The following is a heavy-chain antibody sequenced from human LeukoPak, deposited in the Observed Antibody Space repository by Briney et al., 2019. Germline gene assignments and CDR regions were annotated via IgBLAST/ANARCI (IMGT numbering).Heavy chain of an antibody. J-gene: IGHJ6*03. CDR3: ARAYQLPGDYYYYMDV. D-gene: IGHD2-2*01. Sequence: WETLSLTCTVSGGSISSYYWSWMRQPAGKGLEWIGRIYTSGSTNYNPSLKSRVTMSVDTSKNQFSLKLSSVTAADTAVYYCARAYQLPGDYYYYMDVWGKGTTVTVSS. CDR2: IYTSGST. CDR1: GGSISSYY. V-gene: IGHV4-4*07.